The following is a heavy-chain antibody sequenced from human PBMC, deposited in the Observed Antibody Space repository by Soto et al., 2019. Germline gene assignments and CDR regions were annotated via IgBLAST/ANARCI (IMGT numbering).Heavy chain of an antibody. J-gene: IGHJ6*02. CDR2: MNPNSGNT. CDR3: ARERTGTTSMDV. CDR1: GYTFTSYD. V-gene: IGHV1-8*01. Sequence: QVQLVQSGAEVKKPGASVKVSCKASGYTFTSYDINWVRQATGQGLEWMGWMNPNSGNTGYAQKFRGRVTMTRNTSISKAYMEMSSLRSEDTAVYYCARERTGTTSMDVWGQGTTVTVSS. D-gene: IGHD1-1*01.